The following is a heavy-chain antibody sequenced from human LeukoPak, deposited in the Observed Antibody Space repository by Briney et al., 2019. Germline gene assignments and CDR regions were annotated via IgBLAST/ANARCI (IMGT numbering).Heavy chain of an antibody. Sequence: PGGSLRVSCAAPGFTFSGYEMNWVRQAPGKGLERVSYISRSGTTIHYADSVEGRFTMSRDNAKNSLFLQMNSLRAEDTAVYYCARDRGYGYGHFDYWGQGTLVTVSS. CDR3: ARDRGYGYGHFDY. V-gene: IGHV3-48*03. CDR2: ISRSGTTI. CDR1: GFTFSGYE. J-gene: IGHJ4*02. D-gene: IGHD5-18*01.